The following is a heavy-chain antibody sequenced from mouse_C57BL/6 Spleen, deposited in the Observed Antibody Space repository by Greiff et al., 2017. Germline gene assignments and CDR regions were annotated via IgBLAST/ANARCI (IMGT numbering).Heavy chain of an antibody. Sequence: QVQLQQSGAELARPGASVKMSCKASGYTFTSYTMNWVKQRPGQGLEWIGYINPSSGFTKYNQKFKDKATLTADKSSSTAYMQLSSLTSDDSAVYYCARVNDGYYVPAWFAYWGQGTLVTVSA. D-gene: IGHD2-3*01. CDR3: ARVNDGYYVPAWFAY. V-gene: IGHV1-4*01. J-gene: IGHJ3*01. CDR1: GYTFTSYT. CDR2: INPSSGFT.